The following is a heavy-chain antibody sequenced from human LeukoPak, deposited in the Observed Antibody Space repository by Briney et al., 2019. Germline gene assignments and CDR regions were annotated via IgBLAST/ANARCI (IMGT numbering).Heavy chain of an antibody. D-gene: IGHD2-2*01. CDR3: ARGGYCSSTSCWGP. CDR2: IYYSGST. Sequence: SETLSLTCTVSGGSISSYYWSWIRQPPGEGLEWIGYIYYSGSTNYNPSLKSRVTISVDTSKNQFSLKLSSVTAADTAVYYCARGGYCSSTSCWGPWGQGTLVTVSS. J-gene: IGHJ5*02. V-gene: IGHV4-59*01. CDR1: GGSISSYY.